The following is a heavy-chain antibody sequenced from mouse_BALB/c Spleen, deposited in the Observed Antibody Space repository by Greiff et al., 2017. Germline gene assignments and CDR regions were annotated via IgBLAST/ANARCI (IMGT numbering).Heavy chain of an antibody. CDR3: KGYDGYYYAMDY. CDR1: GFNIKDYY. D-gene: IGHD2-14*01. J-gene: IGHJ4*01. V-gene: IGHV14-4*02. CDR2: IDPENGDT. Sequence: EVKLMESGAELVRSGASVKLSCTASGFNIKDYYMHWVKQRPEQGLEWIGWIDPENGDTEYAPKFQGKATMTADTSSNTAYLQLSSLTSEDTAVYYCKGYDGYYYAMDYWGQGTSVTVSA.